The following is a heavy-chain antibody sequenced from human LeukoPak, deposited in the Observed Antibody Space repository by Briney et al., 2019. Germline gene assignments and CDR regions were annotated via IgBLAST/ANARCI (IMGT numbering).Heavy chain of an antibody. V-gene: IGHV3-23*01. D-gene: IGHD6-13*01. J-gene: IGHJ4*02. CDR3: AREAYSSDWYGPDY. CDR2: ISGSGDRT. Sequence: PGGSLRLSCAASGVTSNNYAMSWVRQAPGKGLEWVSHISGSGDRTYYADSVKGRFTISRDNAKNTLYLQMDSLRAEDTAVYYCAREAYSSDWYGPDYWGQGTLVTVSA. CDR1: GVTSNNYA.